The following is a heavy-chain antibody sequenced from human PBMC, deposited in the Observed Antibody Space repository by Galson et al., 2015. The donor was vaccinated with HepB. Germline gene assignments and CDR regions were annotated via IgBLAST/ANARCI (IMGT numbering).Heavy chain of an antibody. Sequence: SLRLSCAASGITFSSYWMTWVRQAPGKGLEWVANIKQDGSAKHYVDSVKGRFTVSRDNAKNSLYLQMNSLRAEDTAVYYCGSDYDNDFWSGLPGYWGQGTLVTVSS. J-gene: IGHJ4*02. CDR3: GSDYDNDFWSGLPGY. D-gene: IGHD3-3*01. CDR2: IKQDGSAK. CDR1: GITFSSYW. V-gene: IGHV3-7*03.